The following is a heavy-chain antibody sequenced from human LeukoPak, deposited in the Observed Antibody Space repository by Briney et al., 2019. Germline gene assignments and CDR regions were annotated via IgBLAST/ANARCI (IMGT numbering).Heavy chain of an antibody. CDR1: GGSFSGYY. J-gene: IGHJ4*02. CDR3: ARGPYYYGSGSVDY. Sequence: SETLSLTCAVYGGSFSGYYWNWIRQPPGKGLEWIGEINHSGSTNYNPSLKSRVTISVDTSKNQFSLKLSSVTAADTAVYYCARGPYYYGSGSVDYWGQGTLVTVSS. V-gene: IGHV4-34*01. D-gene: IGHD3-10*01. CDR2: INHSGST.